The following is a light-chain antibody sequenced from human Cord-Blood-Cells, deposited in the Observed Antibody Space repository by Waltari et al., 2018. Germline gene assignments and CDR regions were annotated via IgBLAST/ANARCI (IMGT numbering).Light chain of an antibody. CDR1: SSDVGSYNL. Sequence: QSALTQPAPVSGSPGPSITLPCTGTSSDVGSYNLVSWYQQHPGKAPKLMIYEGSKRPSGVSNRFSGSKSGNTASLTISGLQAEDEADYYCCSYAGSSTWVFGGGTKLTVL. J-gene: IGLJ3*02. CDR3: CSYAGSSTWV. V-gene: IGLV2-23*01. CDR2: EGS.